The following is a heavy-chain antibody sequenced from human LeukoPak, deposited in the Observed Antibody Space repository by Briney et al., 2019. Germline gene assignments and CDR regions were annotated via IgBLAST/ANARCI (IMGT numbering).Heavy chain of an antibody. CDR1: GFTFGSYA. CDR2: ISGSGSST. Sequence: GGSLRLSCAASGFTFGSYAMSWVRQAPGKGLEWVSAISGSGSSTYYADSVKGRFTISRDNSKNTLYLQMNSLRAEDTAVYYCAKDKGWGYSAYDCYGVDVWGQGTTVTVSS. CDR3: AKDKGWGYSAYDCYGVDV. V-gene: IGHV3-23*01. D-gene: IGHD1-26*01. J-gene: IGHJ6*02.